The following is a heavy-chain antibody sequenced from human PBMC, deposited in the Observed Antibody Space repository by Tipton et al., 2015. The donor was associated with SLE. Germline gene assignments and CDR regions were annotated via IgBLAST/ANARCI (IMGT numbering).Heavy chain of an antibody. CDR1: GFTFRTHA. V-gene: IGHV3-23*01. CDR2: LSANGGST. J-gene: IGHJ4*02. D-gene: IGHD3-22*01. Sequence: SLRLSCAAFGFTFRTHAMSWVRQAPGKGLEWVSGLSANGGSTYYADSVKGRFTISRDNSKSTVYLQMNRLRADDTATYYCAKFFAAGIVVVLPGEYSWGQGTLVSVSS. CDR3: AKFFAAGIVVVLPGEYS.